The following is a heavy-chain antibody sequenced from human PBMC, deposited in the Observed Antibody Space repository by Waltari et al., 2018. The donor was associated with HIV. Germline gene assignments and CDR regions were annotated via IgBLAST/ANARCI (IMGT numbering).Heavy chain of an antibody. J-gene: IGHJ3*02. CDR3: VRGGAAMARRENSAAFDI. CDR1: GGSISSGGYS. V-gene: IGHV4-30-2*01. CDR2: IYQSGRT. D-gene: IGHD5-18*01. Sequence: QLQLQESGSGLVKPSQTLSLTCAVSGGSISSGGYSWSWIRQPPGKGLEWIGYIYQSGRTYCNPSLKGRVTISVDTSKYQFSLKLSSVTAADTAVYYCVRGGAAMARRENSAAFDIWGQGTMVTVSS.